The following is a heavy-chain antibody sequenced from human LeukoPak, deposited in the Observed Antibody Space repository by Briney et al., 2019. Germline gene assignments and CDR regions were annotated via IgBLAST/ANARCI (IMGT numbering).Heavy chain of an antibody. V-gene: IGHV4-59*08. J-gene: IGHJ3*01. CDR2: IFYTGNT. CDR3: ARHRGSGNWRPSAFDV. Sequence: SETLSLTCTVSGGSISTYYWSWIRQPPGKGLEWIGYIFYTGNTHSNPSLNSRVTISVDTSKNQFSMNLSSVTAADTAMYFCARHRGSGNWRPSAFDVWGQGTVVTVSS. D-gene: IGHD4-23*01. CDR1: GGSISTYY.